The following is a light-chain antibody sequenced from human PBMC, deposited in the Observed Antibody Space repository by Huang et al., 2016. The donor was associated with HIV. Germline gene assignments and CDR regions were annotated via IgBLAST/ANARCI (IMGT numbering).Light chain of an antibody. CDR3: QQYYSTPPIT. CDR1: QGISNS. CDR2: AAS. V-gene: IGKV1-NL1*01. J-gene: IGKJ5*01. Sequence: DIQMTKSPSSLSASVGDRVTITCRASQGISNSLAWYQQKPGKAPKLLLYAASRLKRGVPARFSGSGSGTDYTLTISSLQPEDFATYYCQQYYSTPPITFGQGTRLEIK.